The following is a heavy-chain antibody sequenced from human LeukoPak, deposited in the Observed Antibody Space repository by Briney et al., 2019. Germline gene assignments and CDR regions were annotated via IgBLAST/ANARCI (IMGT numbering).Heavy chain of an antibody. CDR1: GGSISSNKW. Sequence: SETLSLTCAVSGGSISSNKWWNWVREPPGMGLEWIGEIYHSGSTNYNPSLKSRVTISLDKSKNQFSLKLNSVTAADTAVYYCASGGDLTPLDYWGQGTLVTVSS. CDR2: IYHSGST. CDR3: ASGGDLTPLDY. J-gene: IGHJ4*02. D-gene: IGHD3-16*01. V-gene: IGHV4-4*02.